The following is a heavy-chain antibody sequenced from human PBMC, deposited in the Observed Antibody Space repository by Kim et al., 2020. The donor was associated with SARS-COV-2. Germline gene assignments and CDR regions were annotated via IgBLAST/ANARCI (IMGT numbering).Heavy chain of an antibody. CDR1: GFTFSIYA. D-gene: IGHD2-15*01. Sequence: GGSLRLSCAASGFTFSIYAMSWVRQAPGRGLEWVSAIGDSGGITYYADSVKGRFTISRDNSKNTLYLQMNSLRAEDTAVYYCAKVVPYCSGGICYSGLSYFDYWGQGTLVTVSS. CDR3: AKVVPYCSGGICYSGLSYFDY. V-gene: IGHV3-23*01. J-gene: IGHJ4*02. CDR2: IGDSGGIT.